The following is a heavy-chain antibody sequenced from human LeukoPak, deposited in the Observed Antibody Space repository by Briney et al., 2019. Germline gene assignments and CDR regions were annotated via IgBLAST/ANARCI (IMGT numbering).Heavy chain of an antibody. D-gene: IGHD3-9*01. J-gene: IGHJ4*02. CDR2: ISSSSSYI. CDR3: ARRVRYFDWLPPGFDY. V-gene: IGHV3-21*01. Sequence: PGGSLRLSCAASGFTFSSYSMNWVRQAPGKGLEWVSSISSSSSYIYYADSVKGRFTISRDNAKNSLYLQMNSLRAEDTAVYYCARRVRYFDWLPPGFDYWGQGTLVTVFS. CDR1: GFTFSSYS.